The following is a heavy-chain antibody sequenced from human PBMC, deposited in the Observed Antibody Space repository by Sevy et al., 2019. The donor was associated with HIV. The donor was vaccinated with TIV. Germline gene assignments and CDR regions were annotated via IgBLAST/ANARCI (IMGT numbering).Heavy chain of an antibody. V-gene: IGHV3-23*01. Sequence: GGSLRLSCAASGFTFSAYAMNWVRQAPGKGLEWVSAISGKGRNTHYTDSVEGRFTISRDNSNNTLYLQMNSLRAEDTDVHYCAKTLDSGGGVDPAANYFYYGLDVWGQGTTVTVSS. CDR1: GFTFSAYA. CDR2: ISGKGRNT. J-gene: IGHJ6*01. D-gene: IGHD2-2*01. CDR3: AKTLDSGGGVDPAANYFYYGLDV.